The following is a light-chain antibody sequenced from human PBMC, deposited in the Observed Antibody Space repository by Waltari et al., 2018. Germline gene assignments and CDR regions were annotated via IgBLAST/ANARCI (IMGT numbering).Light chain of an antibody. J-gene: IGLJ3*02. V-gene: IGLV2-8*01. CDR3: SSYAGGSSLM. CDR2: EVT. CDR1: RTAVDGYDP. Sequence: QSALTQRPSASGSPGQSITISCPGIRTAVDGYDPVLWYQQHPGKAPKLLIYEVTNRPSGVPDRFSGSKSDNTASLAVSGLQAEDEADYYCSSYAGGSSLMFGGGTKLTVL.